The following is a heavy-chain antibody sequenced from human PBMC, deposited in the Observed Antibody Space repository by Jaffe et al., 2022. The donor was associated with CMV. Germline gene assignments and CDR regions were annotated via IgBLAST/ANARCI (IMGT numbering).Heavy chain of an antibody. Sequence: EMQLVESGGGLVQPGGSLRLSCAASGFTFSSYAMSWVRQAPGKGLEWVSSISGSGGSTYYADSVKGRFTISRDNSKNTLYLHMNSLRAEDTAVYYCAKVRNYRDAFDIWGQGTMVTVSS. D-gene: IGHD4-4*01. CDR1: GFTFSSYA. V-gene: IGHV3-23*04. CDR3: AKVRNYRDAFDI. J-gene: IGHJ3*02. CDR2: ISGSGGST.